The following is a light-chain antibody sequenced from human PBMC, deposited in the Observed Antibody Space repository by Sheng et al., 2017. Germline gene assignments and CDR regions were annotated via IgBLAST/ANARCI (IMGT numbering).Light chain of an antibody. CDR1: QSVSYY. V-gene: IGKV3-11*01. CDR2: AAS. Sequence: EIVLTQSPAILSLSPGERATVSCRASQSVSYYLAWYQQKPGQAPRLLIYAASNRATGIPARFSGSGSGTDFTLTIHRLEPKDFAVYYCQLYGPSLTFGGGTKVEI. CDR3: QLYGPSLT. J-gene: IGKJ4*01.